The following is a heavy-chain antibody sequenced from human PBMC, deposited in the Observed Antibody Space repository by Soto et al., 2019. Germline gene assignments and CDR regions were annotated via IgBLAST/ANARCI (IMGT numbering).Heavy chain of an antibody. Sequence: ESLRRSCAAPGFPFSNACMSSVRQAPGKGLEWVGRIKSNTDGWTKEYAAPVKVRFTIAREDSKNALHLQMHSLKTTDQDVFYCCKYLFGIVGGLLDVWGQGTTVTVSS. CDR2: IKSNTDGWTK. V-gene: IGHV3-15*01. CDR3: CKYLFGIVGGLLDV. D-gene: IGHD1-26*01. CDR1: GFPFSNAC. J-gene: IGHJ6*02.